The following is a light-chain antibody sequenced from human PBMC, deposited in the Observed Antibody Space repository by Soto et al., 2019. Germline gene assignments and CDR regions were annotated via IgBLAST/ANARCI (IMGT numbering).Light chain of an antibody. J-gene: IGLJ7*01. CDR2: DVS. Sequence: QSVLTQPASVSGSPGQSITISCTGTSSDVGGYNYVSWYQQHPGKAPKLMISDVSNRPSGVSNRFSGSKSGNTASLTISGLQAEDEADYYCSSYTSSSTFDVFGPGTQLTVL. CDR3: SSYTSSSTFDV. V-gene: IGLV2-14*01. CDR1: SSDVGGYNY.